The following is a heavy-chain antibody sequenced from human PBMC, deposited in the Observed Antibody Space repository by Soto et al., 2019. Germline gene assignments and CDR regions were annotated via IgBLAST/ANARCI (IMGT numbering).Heavy chain of an antibody. J-gene: IGHJ4*02. CDR1: GITFNTAW. V-gene: IGHV3-15*01. CDR3: TAGSPFNY. CDR2: IKGKPDGGAT. Sequence: GGSLRLSCAACGITFNTAWLTWVRQAPGKGLEWVGRIKGKPDGGATDYAAPVEGRFTISRDDSQNTVFLQMNSLKTDDTAVYYCTAGSPFNYWGPGTLVTSPQ.